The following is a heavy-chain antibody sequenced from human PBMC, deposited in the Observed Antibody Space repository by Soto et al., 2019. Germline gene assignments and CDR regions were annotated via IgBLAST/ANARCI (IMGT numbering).Heavy chain of an antibody. CDR2: IFYTGRT. CDR3: ARATGGTGPDY. V-gene: IGHV4-59*11. Sequence: QVQLQESGPGLVKPSETLSLTCTVSGGSINSHYWGWIRQPPGKGLELIGYIFYTGRTEYNPSLRXRXTXSXXTSKTQFSLRLTSVTAADTATYYCARATGGTGPDYWGHGTLVTVSS. D-gene: IGHD1-1*01. J-gene: IGHJ4*01. CDR1: GGSINSHY.